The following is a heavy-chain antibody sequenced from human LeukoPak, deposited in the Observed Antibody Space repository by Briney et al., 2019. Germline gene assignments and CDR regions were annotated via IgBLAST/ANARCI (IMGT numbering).Heavy chain of an antibody. CDR2: IYYSGST. V-gene: IGHV4-59*01. CDR1: GGSISSYY. CDR3: ARDVANSYHYYGMDV. J-gene: IGHJ6*02. Sequence: SETLSLTCTVSGGSISSYYWSWIRQPPGKGLEWIGYIYYSGSTNYNPSLRSRVTISVDTSKNQLSLKLSSVTAADTAVYYCARDVANSYHYYGMDVWGQGTTVTVSS. D-gene: IGHD5-18*01.